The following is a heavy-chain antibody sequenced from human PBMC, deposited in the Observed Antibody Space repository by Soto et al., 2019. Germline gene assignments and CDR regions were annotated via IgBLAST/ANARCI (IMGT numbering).Heavy chain of an antibody. D-gene: IGHD6-6*01. Sequence: QVQLVQSGAEVKMPGASVKVSCKASGYTFTSYDINWVRQATGQGLEWMGWMNPNSGNTGYAQKFQGRVTMTRNTSISTAYMELSSLRSEDTAVYYCARASIAARRGLYWFDPWGQGTLVTVSS. CDR1: GYTFTSYD. V-gene: IGHV1-8*01. J-gene: IGHJ5*02. CDR3: ARASIAARRGLYWFDP. CDR2: MNPNSGNT.